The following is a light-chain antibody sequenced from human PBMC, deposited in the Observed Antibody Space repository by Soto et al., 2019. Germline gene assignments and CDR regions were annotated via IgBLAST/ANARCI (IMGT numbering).Light chain of an antibody. Sequence: QSALTQPASVSGSPGQSITISCTGTNSDIGSYDLVSWYQQHPNKAPKLLIYEVNKRPSGVSDRFLGSKSGNTASLTISGLQAEDEADYYCASHAGRNTPDVFGPGTKLTVL. J-gene: IGLJ1*01. CDR3: ASHAGRNTPDV. CDR1: NSDIGSYDL. CDR2: EVN. V-gene: IGLV2-23*02.